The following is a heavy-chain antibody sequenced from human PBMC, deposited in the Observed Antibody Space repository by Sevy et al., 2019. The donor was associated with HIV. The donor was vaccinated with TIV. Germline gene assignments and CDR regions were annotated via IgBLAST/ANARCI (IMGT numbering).Heavy chain of an antibody. D-gene: IGHD3-9*01. V-gene: IGHV3-7*03. CDR1: GFTFSSYW. J-gene: IGHJ4*02. Sequence: GGSLRLSCAASGFTFSSYWMSWVRQAPGKGLEWVANIKQDASEKYYVDSVKGRFTISRDNAKNSLYLQMNSLRAEDTAVYYCSCDRRRYFGPYYFDYWGQGTLVTVSS. CDR2: IKQDASEK. CDR3: SCDRRRYFGPYYFDY.